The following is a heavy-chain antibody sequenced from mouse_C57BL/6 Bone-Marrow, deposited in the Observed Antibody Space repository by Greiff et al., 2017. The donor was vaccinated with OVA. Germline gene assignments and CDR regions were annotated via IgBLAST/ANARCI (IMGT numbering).Heavy chain of an antibody. CDR1: GFNIKDYY. CDR3: ASVDFYYFDF. CDR2: IDPEDGET. J-gene: IGHJ2*01. V-gene: IGHV14-2*01. Sequence: EVQRVESGAELVKPGASVKLSCTASGFNIKDYYMHWVKQRTEQGLEWIGRIDPEDGETKYAPKFQGKATITADTSSNTAYLHRGSLTSEDTAVYYCASVDFYYFDFWGQGTTLTVSS.